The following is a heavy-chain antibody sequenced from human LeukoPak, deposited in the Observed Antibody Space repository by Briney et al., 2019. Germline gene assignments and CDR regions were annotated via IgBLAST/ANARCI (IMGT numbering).Heavy chain of an antibody. CDR3: SRESGPFSPFGF. CDR1: GGSISGTDW. V-gene: IGHV4-4*02. J-gene: IGHJ4*02. D-gene: IGHD1-26*01. CDR2: ISLRGLT. Sequence: SETLSLTCGVSGGSISGTDWWSWVRQPPGQGLEWIGEISLRGLTNYNPSLRSRLTMSLDESKNQVSLNLTSVTAADTAVYYCSRESGPFSPFGFWGQGTLVSVHS.